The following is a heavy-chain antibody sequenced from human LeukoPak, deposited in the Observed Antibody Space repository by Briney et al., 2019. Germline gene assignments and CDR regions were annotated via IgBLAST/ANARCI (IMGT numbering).Heavy chain of an antibody. V-gene: IGHV3-30*04. CDR3: ARALTFYGMDV. CDR1: GFTFSSYD. CDR2: ISYDGSNK. Sequence: PGGSLRLSCAASGFTFSSYDMHWVRQAPGKGLEWVAVISYDGSNKYYADSVKGRFTISRDNSKNTLYLQMNSLRAEDTAVYYCARALTFYGMDVWGKETTVTVPS. J-gene: IGHJ6*04. D-gene: IGHD2-21*02.